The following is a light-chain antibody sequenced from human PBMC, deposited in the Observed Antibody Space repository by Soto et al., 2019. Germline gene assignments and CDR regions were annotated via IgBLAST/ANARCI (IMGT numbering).Light chain of an antibody. J-gene: IGLJ3*02. V-gene: IGLV1-44*01. CDR1: SSNIGSNT. CDR3: ATLDDSLNGGV. Sequence: QSVLTQPPSASGTPGQRVTISCSGSSSNIGSNTVNWYQQLPGTAPKLLIYSNNQRPSGVPDRFSGSKSGTSVSLAISGLQSEDEADYYCATLDDSLNGGVFGGGPTLTVL. CDR2: SNN.